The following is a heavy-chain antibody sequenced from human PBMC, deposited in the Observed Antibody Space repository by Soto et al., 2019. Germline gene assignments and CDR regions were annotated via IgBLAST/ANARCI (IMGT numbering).Heavy chain of an antibody. CDR1: GGSFRRYA. Sequence: QVQLVQSGAEVKKPGSSVKVSCKASGGSFRRYAISWVRQAPGQGLEWMGGTVPIFGTANYAQKFQGRVTFTADESTSTAYMELSSLTSDDTAVYYCANTPSLDLLDYWGQGTLVTVST. V-gene: IGHV1-69*12. CDR3: ANTPSLDLLDY. J-gene: IGHJ4*02. D-gene: IGHD2-15*01. CDR2: TVPIFGTA.